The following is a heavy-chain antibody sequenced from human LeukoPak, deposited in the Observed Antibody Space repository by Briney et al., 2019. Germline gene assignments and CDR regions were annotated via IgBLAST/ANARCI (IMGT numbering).Heavy chain of an antibody. CDR3: AKDRVSPGFNWFDP. V-gene: IGHV3-23*01. J-gene: IGHJ5*02. CDR2: INGRGDNT. CDR1: GVIISSYA. D-gene: IGHD2/OR15-2a*01. Sequence: GGSLRLSCAASGVIISSYAMSWVRQAPGKGLEWVSAINGRGDNTYYADFVKGRFTISRDNSKSTVYLQMNSLRTEDTAVYYCAKDRVSPGFNWFDPWGQGTLATVSS.